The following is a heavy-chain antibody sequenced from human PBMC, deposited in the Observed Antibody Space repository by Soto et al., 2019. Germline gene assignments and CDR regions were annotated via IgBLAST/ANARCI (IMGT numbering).Heavy chain of an antibody. J-gene: IGHJ4*02. D-gene: IGHD2-15*01. CDR2: IHYSGST. V-gene: IGHV4-59*01. Sequence: PSETLSLTCTVSGGSISGCYWSWIWKTHGKVLEWVGYIHYSGSTNYNPSLKSRVTMSVDSAKNQFSLQLSSVTAADTAVYFCTKYRRTDAEGYSFDYWGQGALLTVSS. CDR3: TKYRRTDAEGYSFDY. CDR1: GGSISGCY.